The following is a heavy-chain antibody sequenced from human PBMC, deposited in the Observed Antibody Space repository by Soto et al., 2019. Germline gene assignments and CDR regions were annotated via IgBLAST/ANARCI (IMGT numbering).Heavy chain of an antibody. J-gene: IGHJ4*02. Sequence: PGGSLRLSCTASGFTFSSYAMSWARHAPGTGLEWVSAISGSGGSTYYADSVKGRFTISGDNSNNTLYLQMNSLRAEDRAVFYCVKNNRHSSRWYDPSLYWGQGTLVTVSS. CDR1: GFTFSSYA. CDR2: ISGSGGST. CDR3: VKNNRHSSRWYDPSLY. D-gene: IGHD6-13*01. V-gene: IGHV3-23*01.